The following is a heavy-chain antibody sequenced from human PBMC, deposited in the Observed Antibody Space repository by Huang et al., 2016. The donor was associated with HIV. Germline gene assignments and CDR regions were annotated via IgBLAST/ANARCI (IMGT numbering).Heavy chain of an antibody. CDR2: MSSSDNSR. Sequence: QVQLVESGGGLVKPGGSLRLSCAASGFTFSYYYMSWIRQTPGKGLEWSSYMSSSDNSRYYADSVKGRFTISRDDAKNSLYLQMNSLRADDTAVYYCARRSAFYRLDYWGQGTLVTVSS. J-gene: IGHJ4*02. CDR3: ARRSAFYRLDY. D-gene: IGHD3-10*01. V-gene: IGHV3-11*01. CDR1: GFTFSYYY.